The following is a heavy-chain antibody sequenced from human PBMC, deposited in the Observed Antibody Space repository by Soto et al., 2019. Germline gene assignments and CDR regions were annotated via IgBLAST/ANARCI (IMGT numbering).Heavy chain of an antibody. CDR2: IIPIFGSV. CDR3: AKDGGKDGYFGNWFDP. D-gene: IGHD5-12*01. Sequence: QVHLVQSGAEVKKPGSSVKVSCKASGGTFSNYAITWVRQAPGQGLEWLGRIIPIFGSVTFAQKLQGRITLTADESTTTVYMELSSLRSDDTAVYYCAKDGGKDGYFGNWFDPWGQGTQVTVSS. J-gene: IGHJ5*02. V-gene: IGHV1-69*15. CDR1: GGTFSNYA.